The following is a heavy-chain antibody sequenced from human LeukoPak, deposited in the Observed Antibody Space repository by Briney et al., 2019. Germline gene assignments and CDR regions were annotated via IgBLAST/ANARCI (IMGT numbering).Heavy chain of an antibody. D-gene: IGHD2-15*01. CDR2: IYYSGST. J-gene: IGHJ4*02. CDR3: ARGEVARGFDH. V-gene: IGHV4-59*01. CDR1: GGSISSYY. Sequence: SETLSLTCTVSGGSISSYYWSWIRQPPGKGLEWIGYIYYSGSTNYNPSLKSRVTISVDTSKNQFSLKLSSVTAADTAVYYCARGEVARGFDHWGQGTLVTVSS.